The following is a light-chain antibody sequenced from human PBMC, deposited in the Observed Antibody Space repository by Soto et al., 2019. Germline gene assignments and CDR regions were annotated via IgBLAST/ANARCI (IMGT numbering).Light chain of an antibody. CDR1: QSVDTC. V-gene: IGKV1-5*03. CDR2: KAS. CDR3: QHFYRHPWT. J-gene: IGKJ1*01. Sequence: DIQMTQSPSTLSASVGDRVTITCRASQSVDTCLAWYQQKPGKAPHLLIYKASSLETGVPSRFSGSGSVTEFTLTISSLQSDDSATYYCQHFYRHPWTFGQGTKVEIK.